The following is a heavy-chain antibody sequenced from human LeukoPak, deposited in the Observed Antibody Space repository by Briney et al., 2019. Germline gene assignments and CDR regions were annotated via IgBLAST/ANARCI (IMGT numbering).Heavy chain of an antibody. D-gene: IGHD3-10*01. V-gene: IGHV3-23*01. Sequence: GESLRLSCAASGFSFSSYVMSWVRQAPGKGLEWVSAVSGSGGSTYYADSVKGRFTISRDISKNTLYLQMNSLRAEDTAVYYCGKVLWFGGKHLDYWGQGTLVTVSS. CDR2: VSGSGGST. CDR1: GFSFSSYV. J-gene: IGHJ4*02. CDR3: GKVLWFGGKHLDY.